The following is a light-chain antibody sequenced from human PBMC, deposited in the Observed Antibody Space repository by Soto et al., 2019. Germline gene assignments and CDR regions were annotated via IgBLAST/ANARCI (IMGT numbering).Light chain of an antibody. CDR2: KAA. CDR1: QRISSW. CDR3: HQYNSYSDT. Sequence: DIQMTQSPSTLSASVGDRVTITCRASQRISSWLAWYQQKPGKAPKLLIYKAASLESGVPSRFSGSGSGTSFTLTSSSLQPDDFAPYYCHQYNSYSDTFGQGTKLEIK. V-gene: IGKV1-5*03. J-gene: IGKJ2*01.